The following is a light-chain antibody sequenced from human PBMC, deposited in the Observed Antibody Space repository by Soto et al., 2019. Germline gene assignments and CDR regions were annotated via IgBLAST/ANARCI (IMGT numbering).Light chain of an antibody. CDR3: QQYGGTYT. Sequence: DIQMTQSPSSLSASVGDRVTITCRATQSISVWLAWYQHKPGKAPKLLIYDASTVESGVPSRVSGSGSGTEFTLTISSLQPDDFATYYCQQYGGTYTFGQGTKVEI. CDR1: QSISVW. J-gene: IGKJ2*01. CDR2: DAS. V-gene: IGKV1-5*01.